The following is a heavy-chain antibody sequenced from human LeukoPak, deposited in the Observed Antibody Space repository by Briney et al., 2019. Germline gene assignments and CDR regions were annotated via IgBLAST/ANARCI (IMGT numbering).Heavy chain of an antibody. D-gene: IGHD2-15*01. CDR3: AKKRFGTCYSATDY. CDR1: GFTFRNYA. CDR2: ISGSEGIT. J-gene: IGHJ4*02. Sequence: GGSLRLSCAASGFTFRNYAMSWVRQAPGKGLEWVSAISGSEGITFYADSVKGRFTISRDNSKKTLYLQMDSLRAEDTALYYCAKKRFGTCYSATDYWGQGTLVTVSS. V-gene: IGHV3-23*01.